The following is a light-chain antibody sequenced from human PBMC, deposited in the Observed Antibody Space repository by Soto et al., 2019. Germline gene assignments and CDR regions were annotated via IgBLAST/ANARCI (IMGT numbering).Light chain of an antibody. CDR3: QQYHSTPST. CDR2: WAS. Sequence: DIVMTQSPDSLAVSLGERATINCKSSQSLYNSNNLNYLAWYQQKPGQPPKLLLYWASTRESGVPDRFSGRGSGTDFTPTISSLQAADVAVYYCQQYHSTPSTFGQGTKLEIK. J-gene: IGKJ2*01. CDR1: QSLYNSNNLNY. V-gene: IGKV4-1*01.